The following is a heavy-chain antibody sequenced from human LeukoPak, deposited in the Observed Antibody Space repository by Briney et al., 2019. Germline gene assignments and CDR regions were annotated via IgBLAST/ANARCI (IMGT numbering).Heavy chain of an antibody. V-gene: IGHV4-39*01. J-gene: IGHJ5*02. CDR3: ARQDKSLFVVVPAALGDNWFDP. D-gene: IGHD2-2*01. CDR2: IYYSGST. Sequence: PSETLSLTCTVSGDSISSSGYYWGWIRQPPGKGLEWIGNIYYSGSTYYNPSLKSRVTISVDTSKNQFSLKLSSMTAADTAVYYCARQDKSLFVVVPAALGDNWFDPWGQGTLVTVSS. CDR1: GDSISSSGYY.